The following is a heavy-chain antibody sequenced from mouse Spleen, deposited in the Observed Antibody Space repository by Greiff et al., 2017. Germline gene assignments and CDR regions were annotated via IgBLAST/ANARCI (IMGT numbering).Heavy chain of an antibody. V-gene: IGHV1-15*01. Sequence: QVQLQQSGAELVRPGASVTLSCKASGYTFTDYEMHWVKQTPVHGLEWIGAIDPETGGTAYNQKFKGKATLTADKSSSTAYMELRSLTSEDSAVYYCTRIPWDGFAYWGQGTLVTVSA. J-gene: IGHJ3*01. CDR1: GYTFTDYE. D-gene: IGHD4-1*01. CDR2: IDPETGGT. CDR3: TRIPWDGFAY.